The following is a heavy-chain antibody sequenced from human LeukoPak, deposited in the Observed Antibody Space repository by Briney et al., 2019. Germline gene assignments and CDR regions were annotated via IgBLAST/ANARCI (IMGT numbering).Heavy chain of an antibody. Sequence: SETLSLTCTVSGGSISSYYWSWIRQPAGKGLEWIGRIYTSGSTNYNPSLKSRVTISVDTSKNQFSVKLSSVTAADTAVYYCARDELAGAFDIWGQGAMVTVSS. CDR3: ARDELAGAFDI. CDR1: GGSISSYY. D-gene: IGHD1-1*01. J-gene: IGHJ3*02. V-gene: IGHV4-4*07. CDR2: IYTSGST.